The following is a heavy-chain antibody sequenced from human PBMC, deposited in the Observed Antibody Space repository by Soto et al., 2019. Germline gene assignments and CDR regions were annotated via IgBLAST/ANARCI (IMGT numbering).Heavy chain of an antibody. J-gene: IGHJ4*02. CDR1: GFTFSVSA. D-gene: IGHD5-12*01. V-gene: IGHV3-73*01. CDR2: IRSKTNSYAT. CDR3: SASGYDNFVNY. Sequence: GGALRLSCAASGFTFSVSAIHWVRQASGKGLEWVGRIRSKTNSYATAYAASVKGRFTISRDDSKNTAWLQMDSLKAEDSAVYYCSASGYDNFVNYWGQGTLVTVSS.